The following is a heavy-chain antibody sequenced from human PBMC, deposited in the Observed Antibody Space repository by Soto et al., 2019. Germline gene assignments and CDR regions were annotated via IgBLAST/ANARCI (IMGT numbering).Heavy chain of an antibody. V-gene: IGHV1-69*01. Sequence: SVKVSCKASGGTFSSYAIIWVRQAPGQGLEWMGGIIPIFGTANYAQKFQGRVTITADESTSTAYMELSSLRSEDTAVYYCARERRGGGYNYYGMDVWGQGTTVTVSS. J-gene: IGHJ6*02. CDR2: IIPIFGTA. CDR3: ARERRGGGYNYYGMDV. CDR1: GGTFSSYA. D-gene: IGHD2-15*01.